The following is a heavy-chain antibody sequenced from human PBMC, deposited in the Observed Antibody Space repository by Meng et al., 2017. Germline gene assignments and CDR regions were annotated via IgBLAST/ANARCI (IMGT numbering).Heavy chain of an antibody. CDR3: AMIRIAAAVLDY. D-gene: IGHD6-13*01. CDR2: IYYSGST. Sequence: LRRRECGPGLGKPSETLSLTCTVSGGSISSSSYYWGWIRQPPGKGLEWIGSIYYSGSTYYNPSLKSRVTISVDTSKNQFSLKLSSVTAADTAVYYCAMIRIAAAVLDYWGQGTLVTVSS. V-gene: IGHV4-39*07. CDR1: GGSISSSSYY. J-gene: IGHJ4*02.